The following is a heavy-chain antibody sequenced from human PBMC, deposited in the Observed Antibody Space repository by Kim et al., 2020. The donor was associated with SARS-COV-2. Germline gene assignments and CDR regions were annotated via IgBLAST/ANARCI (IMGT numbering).Heavy chain of an antibody. V-gene: IGHV3-30*07. CDR3: ARELLPPICHNFDC. Sequence: YADSVKGRFIISSDNAKNTRYLEMNGLRDEDTAVYYCARELLPPICHNFDCWGRGTLVTVSS. J-gene: IGHJ4*02. D-gene: IGHD2-2*01.